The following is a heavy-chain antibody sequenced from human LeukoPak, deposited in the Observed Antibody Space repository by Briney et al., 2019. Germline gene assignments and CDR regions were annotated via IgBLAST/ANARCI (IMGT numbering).Heavy chain of an antibody. V-gene: IGHV3-30-3*01. J-gene: IGHJ6*02. CDR3: ARDLYYYGSGSFCKYYYYGMDV. Sequence: GGSLRLSCAASGFTFSSYAMHWVRQAPGKGLEWVAVISYDGSNKYYADSVKGRFTISRDNSKNTLYLQMNSLRAEDTAVYYCARDLYYYGSGSFCKYYYYGMDVWGQGTTVTVSS. CDR2: ISYDGSNK. D-gene: IGHD3-10*01. CDR1: GFTFSSYA.